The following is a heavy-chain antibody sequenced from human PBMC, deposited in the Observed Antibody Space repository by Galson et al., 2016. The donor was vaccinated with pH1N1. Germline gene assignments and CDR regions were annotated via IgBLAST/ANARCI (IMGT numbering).Heavy chain of an antibody. D-gene: IGHD5-18*01. Sequence: SVKVSCKASGYGFSNFYIHWVRQAPGQAFEWMGWINPATGVTKYAQKFQDWVTMTKDTSITTAFMEVNRLKSDDTAVYYCARDLRDSFGYSYGVFDLWGQGTLVAVSP. V-gene: IGHV1-2*04. J-gene: IGHJ4*02. CDR2: INPATGVT. CDR3: ARDLRDSFGYSYGVFDL. CDR1: GYGFSNFY.